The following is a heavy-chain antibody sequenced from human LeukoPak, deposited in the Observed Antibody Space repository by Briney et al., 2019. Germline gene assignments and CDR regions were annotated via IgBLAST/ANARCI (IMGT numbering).Heavy chain of an antibody. CDR3: ARGSRGGTWFDP. CDR1: GFTFSSYA. J-gene: IGHJ5*02. Sequence: PGGSLRLSCAASGFTFSSYAMSWVRQAPGKGLEWVSAISGSGGSTYYADSVKGRFTISRDNSKNTLYLQMNSLRAEDTAVYYCARGSRGGTWFDPWGQGTLVTVSS. V-gene: IGHV3-23*01. CDR2: ISGSGGST. D-gene: IGHD3-16*01.